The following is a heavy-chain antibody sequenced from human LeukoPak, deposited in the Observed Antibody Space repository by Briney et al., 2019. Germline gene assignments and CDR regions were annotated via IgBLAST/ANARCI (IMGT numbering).Heavy chain of an antibody. Sequence: GGSLRLSCAASGFTFSSYCMSWVRQAPGRGGEWVANIKQDGGEKYYGDSGKGRFTISRDNAKNALYLQMNSLRAEDPAVYYCARDLHYCSGGSCYKAQFDYWGQGTLVTVSS. CDR2: IKQDGGEK. J-gene: IGHJ4*02. V-gene: IGHV3-7*01. CDR1: GFTFSSYC. CDR3: ARDLHYCSGGSCYKAQFDY. D-gene: IGHD2-15*01.